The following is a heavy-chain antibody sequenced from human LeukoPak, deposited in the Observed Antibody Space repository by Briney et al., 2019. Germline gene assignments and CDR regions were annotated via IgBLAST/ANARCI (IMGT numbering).Heavy chain of an antibody. V-gene: IGHV3-23*01. CDR1: GFTFSSYG. CDR2: ISGSGGST. CDR3: ARQAESGSYFSDAFDF. J-gene: IGHJ3*01. Sequence: GGSLRLSCAASGFTFSSYGMSWVRQAPGKGLEWVSAISGSGGSTYYADSVKGRFTISRDNAKNSLYLQMNSLRAEDTAVYYCARQAESGSYFSDAFDFWGQGTMVTVSS. D-gene: IGHD3-10*01.